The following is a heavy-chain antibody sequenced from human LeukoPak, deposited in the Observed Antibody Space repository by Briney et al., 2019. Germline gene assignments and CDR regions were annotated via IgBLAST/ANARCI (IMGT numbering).Heavy chain of an antibody. J-gene: IGHJ3*01. CDR2: IKEDVSEE. CDR3: GRDWLAGNPYHAFDL. CDR1: GFTFSSYW. V-gene: IGHV3-7*01. Sequence: GGSLRLSCAASGFTFSSYWMTWVRQAPGKGLEGVANIKEDVSEEYYVDSVKGRFSISRDNAKTSLHLQMNSLRAEDTAVYYCGRDWLAGNPYHAFDLWGKGTMVTVSS. D-gene: IGHD3-22*01.